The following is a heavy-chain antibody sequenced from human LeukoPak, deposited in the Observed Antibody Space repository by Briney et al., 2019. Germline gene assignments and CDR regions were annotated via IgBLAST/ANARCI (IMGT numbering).Heavy chain of an antibody. D-gene: IGHD3-10*01. CDR2: ITSSSSSYI. V-gene: IGHV3-21*01. J-gene: IGHJ3*02. Sequence: GGSLRLSCAASGFTFSSYSMNWVRQAPGKGLEWVSSITSSSSSYIYYADSVKGRFTISRDNAKNSLYLQMNSLRAEDTAVYYCAKEFGRYGSGSYGAFDIWGQGTMVTVSS. CDR3: AKEFGRYGSGSYGAFDI. CDR1: GFTFSSYS.